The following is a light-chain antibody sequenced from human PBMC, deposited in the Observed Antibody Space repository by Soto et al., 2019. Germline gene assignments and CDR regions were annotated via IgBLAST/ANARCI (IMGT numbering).Light chain of an antibody. V-gene: IGLV2-14*03. CDR1: SSDVGDYNY. Sequence: QSVLTQPASVSGSPGQSITISCTGTSSDVGDYNYVSWYQEHPGKAPKLMIYDVSNRPSGVSNRFSGSKSGNTASLTISGLQAEDEADYYCSSYTSNSTVVFGGGTKVTVL. CDR2: DVS. J-gene: IGLJ2*01. CDR3: SSYTSNSTVV.